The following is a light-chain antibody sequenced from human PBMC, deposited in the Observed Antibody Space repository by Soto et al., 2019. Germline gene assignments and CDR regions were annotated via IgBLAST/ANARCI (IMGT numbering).Light chain of an antibody. Sequence: EIVLTQSPATLSLSPGERATLSCRASQSVSSYLAWYQQKPGQAPRLLIYDASNRATGIPARLSGSGSGTDFTVTISSLEPEDFAVYYCQQRSNWPPKGTFGQGTKVEIK. CDR3: QQRSNWPPKGT. J-gene: IGKJ1*01. V-gene: IGKV3-11*01. CDR1: QSVSSY. CDR2: DAS.